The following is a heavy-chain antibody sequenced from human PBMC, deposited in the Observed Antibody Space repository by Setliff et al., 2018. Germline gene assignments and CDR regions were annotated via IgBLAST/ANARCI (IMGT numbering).Heavy chain of an antibody. Sequence: SVKVSCKASRGTFNTYVISWVRQAPSQGLEWTGMIIPIFGTSNYAQKFQARVTMTTDESTSTAYMELSSLTSEDTAVYYCATDHMPASGTSAFDIWGQGTVVTVSS. V-gene: IGHV1-69*05. D-gene: IGHD6-13*01. J-gene: IGHJ3*02. CDR2: IIPIFGTS. CDR3: ATDHMPASGTSAFDI. CDR1: RGTFNTYV.